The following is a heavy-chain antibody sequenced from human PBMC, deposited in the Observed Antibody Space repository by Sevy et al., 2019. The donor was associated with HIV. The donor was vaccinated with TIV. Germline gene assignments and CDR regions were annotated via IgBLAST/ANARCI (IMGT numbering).Heavy chain of an antibody. J-gene: IGHJ4*02. CDR3: AKDLGYSYGPFDY. V-gene: IGHV3-23*01. CDR1: GFTFSSYA. Sequence: GESLKISCAASGFTFSSYAMSWVRQAPGKGLEWVSAISGSGGSTYYADSVKGRFTISRDNSKNTLYLQMNSLRAEDTAVYYCAKDLGYSYGPFDYWGQGTLVTVSS. CDR2: ISGSGGST. D-gene: IGHD5-18*01.